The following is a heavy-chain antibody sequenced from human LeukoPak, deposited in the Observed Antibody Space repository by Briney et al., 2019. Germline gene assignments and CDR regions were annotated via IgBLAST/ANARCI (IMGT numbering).Heavy chain of an antibody. CDR2: IYHSGTT. D-gene: IGHD3-22*01. CDR3: ARDGVFHDSDGYSFDY. J-gene: IGHJ4*02. CDR1: NYSITSCYF. V-gene: IGHV4-38-2*02. Sequence: SETLSLTCAVSNYSITSCYFWGWIRQPPGKGLEWIASIYHSGTTYYNPSLRNRVTLFVDTSKNQFSLKLTSLTAADTAVYYCARDGVFHDSDGYSFDYWGQGTLVTVSS.